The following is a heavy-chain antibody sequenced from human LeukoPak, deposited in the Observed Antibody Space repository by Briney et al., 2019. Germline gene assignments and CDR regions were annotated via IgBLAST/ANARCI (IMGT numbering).Heavy chain of an antibody. D-gene: IGHD1-26*01. Sequence: VGSLRLSCAASGFTFSSYAMSWVRQAPGKGLEWVSAISGSGGCTYYADSVKGRFTISRDNSKNTLYLQMNSLRAEDTAVYYCAKDPKTLAKYSGSYYVEWGQGTLVTVSS. CDR3: AKDPKTLAKYSGSYYVE. CDR2: ISGSGGCT. CDR1: GFTFSSYA. J-gene: IGHJ4*02. V-gene: IGHV3-23*01.